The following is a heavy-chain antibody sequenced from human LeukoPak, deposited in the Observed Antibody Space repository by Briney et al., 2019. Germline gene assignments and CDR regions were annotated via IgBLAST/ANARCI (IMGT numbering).Heavy chain of an antibody. J-gene: IGHJ3*02. CDR1: GFTFNTYW. D-gene: IGHD3-10*01. CDR2: IKQDSSEK. V-gene: IGHV3-7*01. Sequence: PGGSLRLSCAASGFTFNTYWMSWVRQAPGRGLEWVANIKQDSSEKNYVDSVKGRFTISKDDANNSLFLQMNSLRAEDTAIYYCARDVYGSDIWGQGTMVIVSS. CDR3: ARDVYGSDI.